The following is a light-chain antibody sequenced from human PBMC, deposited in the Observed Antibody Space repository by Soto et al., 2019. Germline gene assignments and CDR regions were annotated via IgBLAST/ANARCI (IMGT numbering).Light chain of an antibody. Sequence: DIQMTQAPYSVSASVGDRVTITCRASQGISSWLAWYQQKPGKAPKLLIYVTSNLQGGVPSRFSGSGSGTDFTLTISSLQPEDFATYYCQLANSFPVTFGQGTRLEIK. J-gene: IGKJ5*01. V-gene: IGKV1D-12*01. CDR2: VTS. CDR3: QLANSFPVT. CDR1: QGISSW.